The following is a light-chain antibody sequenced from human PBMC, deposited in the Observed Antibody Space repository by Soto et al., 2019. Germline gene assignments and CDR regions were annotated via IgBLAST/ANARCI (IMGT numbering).Light chain of an antibody. CDR3: QQYGSSGT. CDR1: QSVSNNY. J-gene: IGKJ1*01. Sequence: EIEISQSPGTLSLSLGERATLSCRASQSVSNNYLAWYQQQPGQATRLLIYGASNRATGIPDRFSGSGSGTDFTLTISRLEPEDFAVYYCQQYGSSGTFGQGTKVDI. CDR2: GAS. V-gene: IGKV3-20*01.